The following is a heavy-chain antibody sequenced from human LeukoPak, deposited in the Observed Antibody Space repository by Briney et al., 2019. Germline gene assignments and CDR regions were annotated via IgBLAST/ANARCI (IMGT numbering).Heavy chain of an antibody. D-gene: IGHD3-22*01. V-gene: IGHV3-23*01. CDR2: ISGSGGST. CDR1: GFTFSSYA. CDR3: AKSDSSGYYPLGY. J-gene: IGHJ4*02. Sequence: GGSLRLPCAASGFTFSSYAMSWVRQAPGKGLEWVSAISGSGGSTYYADSVKGRFTISRDNSKNTLYLQMNSLRAEDTAVYYCAKSDSSGYYPLGYWGQGTLVTVSS.